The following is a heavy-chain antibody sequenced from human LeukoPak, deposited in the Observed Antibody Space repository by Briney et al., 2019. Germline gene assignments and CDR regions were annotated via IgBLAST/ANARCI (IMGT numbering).Heavy chain of an antibody. V-gene: IGHV3-30*02. CDR2: IRYDASDK. Sequence: PGGSLRLSCAASGFISSNYGIHWVRQAPGKGLEWVAFIRYDASDKYYADSVKGRFTISRDNSKNKVYLQMNSLRGEDTAVYYCAKDSWEVGATSETDYWGLGTLVTVSS. CDR3: AKDSWEVGATSETDY. J-gene: IGHJ4*02. CDR1: GFISSNYG. D-gene: IGHD1-26*01.